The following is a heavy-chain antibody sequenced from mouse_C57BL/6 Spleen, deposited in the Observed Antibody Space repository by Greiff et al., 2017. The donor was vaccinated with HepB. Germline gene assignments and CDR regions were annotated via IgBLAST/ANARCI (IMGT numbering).Heavy chain of an antibody. CDR2: IYPSDSET. J-gene: IGHJ2*01. D-gene: IGHD2-1*01. V-gene: IGHV1-61*01. Sequence: QVQLKQPGAELVRPGSSVKLSCKASGYTFTSYWMDWVKQRPGQGLEWIGNIYPSDSETHYNQKFKDKATLTVDKSSSTAYMQLSSLTSEDSAVYYCARFGYGNYEDYFDYWGQGTTLTVSS. CDR3: ARFGYGNYEDYFDY. CDR1: GYTFTSYW.